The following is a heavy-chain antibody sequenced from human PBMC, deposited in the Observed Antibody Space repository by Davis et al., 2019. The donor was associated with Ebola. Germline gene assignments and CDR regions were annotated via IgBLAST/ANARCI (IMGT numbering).Heavy chain of an antibody. V-gene: IGHV5-51*01. J-gene: IGHJ6*02. CDR3: ARHVLGVLPGDNYYYGMDV. CDR1: GYTFTDYW. Sequence: GESLKISCKGSGYTFTDYWVGWVRQMPGKGLEWMGIVYPGDSGTRYSPSFQGQVTISADKSINTAYLEWSSLKASDTAMYYWARHVLGVLPGDNYYYGMDVWGQGTTVTVSS. CDR2: VYPGDSGT. D-gene: IGHD3-16*01.